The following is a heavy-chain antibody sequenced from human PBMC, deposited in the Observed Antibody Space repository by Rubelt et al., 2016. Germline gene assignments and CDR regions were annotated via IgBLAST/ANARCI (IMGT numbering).Heavy chain of an antibody. J-gene: IGHJ4*02. D-gene: IGHD3-9*01. Sequence: EVQLVDSGGGVVRPGGSLRLSCAASGFTFGEYGMSWVRQAPGKGLEWVSRINSEGSGGGCTSYAGSVTGRFTISGDNAENTLYLKINSLRAEDTAVYYCVRESVDWSSGFDYWGQGTLVTVSS. CDR2: INSEGSGGGCT. CDR1: GFTFGEYG. V-gene: IGHV3-74*01. CDR3: VRESVDWSSGFDY.